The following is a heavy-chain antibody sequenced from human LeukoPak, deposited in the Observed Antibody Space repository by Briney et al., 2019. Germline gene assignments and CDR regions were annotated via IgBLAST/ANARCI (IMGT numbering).Heavy chain of an antibody. Sequence: ASVKVSCEASGYTFTGYYIHWVRQAPGQGLEWMGWIKPNSGDTNYAQKFQGRVTMTRDTSISTAYMELSRLRSDDTAVYYCARAAWEKGGDYYYMDVWGKGTTVTVSS. CDR2: IKPNSGDT. CDR3: ARAAWEKGGDYYYMDV. CDR1: GYTFTGYY. V-gene: IGHV1-2*02. D-gene: IGHD1-26*01. J-gene: IGHJ6*03.